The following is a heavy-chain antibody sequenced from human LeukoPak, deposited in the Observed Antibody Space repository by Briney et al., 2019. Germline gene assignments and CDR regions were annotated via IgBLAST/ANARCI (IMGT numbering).Heavy chain of an antibody. Sequence: SVKVSCKASGGTFSSYAISWVRQAPGQGLEWMGGIIPIFGTANYAQKFQGRVTITADKSTSTAYMELSSLRSEDTAVYYCARKGYCSSTSCSEGYFDYWGQGTLVTVSS. D-gene: IGHD2-2*01. J-gene: IGHJ4*02. CDR3: ARKGYCSSTSCSEGYFDY. CDR2: IIPIFGTA. CDR1: GGTFSSYA. V-gene: IGHV1-69*06.